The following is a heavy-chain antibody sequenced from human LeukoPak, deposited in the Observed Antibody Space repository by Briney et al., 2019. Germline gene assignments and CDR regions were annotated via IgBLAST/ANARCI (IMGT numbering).Heavy chain of an antibody. J-gene: IGHJ4*02. CDR1: GYTFTSYA. CDR2: ISAYNGNT. D-gene: IGHD2-21*01. V-gene: IGHV1-18*01. Sequence: ASVKVSCKASGYTFTSYAMHWVRQAPGQGLEWMGWISAYNGNTNYAQKLQGRVTMTTDTSTSTAYMELRSLRSDDTAVYYCARLWPEGSNDYWGQGTLVTVSS. CDR3: ARLWPEGSNDY.